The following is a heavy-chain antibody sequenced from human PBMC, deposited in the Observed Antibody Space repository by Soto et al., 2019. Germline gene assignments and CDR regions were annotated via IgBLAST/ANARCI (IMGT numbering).Heavy chain of an antibody. CDR1: GYALTELS. CDR3: ATVYYRGAFDI. D-gene: IGHD3-10*01. CDR2: FDPEDGET. J-gene: IGHJ3*02. Sequence: ASAKVSCKVSGYALTELSMHWVRQAPGKGLEWMGGFDPEDGETIYAQKFQGRVTMTEDTSTDTAYMELSSLRSEDTAVYYCATVYYRGAFDIWGQGTMVTVSS. V-gene: IGHV1-24*01.